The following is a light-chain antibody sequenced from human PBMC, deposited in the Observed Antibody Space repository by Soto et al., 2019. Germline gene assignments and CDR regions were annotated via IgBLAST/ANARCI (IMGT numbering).Light chain of an antibody. J-gene: IGKJ1*01. CDR1: QDISSS. Sequence: DSQRRQSGSSLSAYISERETNSCRASQDISSSLNWYQHKLGKAPKLLIYAASGLHSGVPSRFIGSRSGTDYTLTISCLQPEDSAPYYYQQSYVTPWTLGQGTKLEIK. CDR3: QQSYVTPWT. CDR2: AAS. V-gene: IGKV1-39*01.